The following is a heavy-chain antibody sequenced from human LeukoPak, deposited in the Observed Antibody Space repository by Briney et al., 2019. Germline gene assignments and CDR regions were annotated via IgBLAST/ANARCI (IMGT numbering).Heavy chain of an antibody. CDR3: ARPQYYYDSSGDPLGY. Sequence: GGSLRLSCAASGFTFSSYEMNWVRQAPGKGLEWVSYISSSGSTIYYADSVKCRFPISRDNAKNSLYLQMNSLRAEDTAVYYCARPQYYYDSSGDPLGYWGQGTLVTVSS. CDR2: ISSSGSTI. V-gene: IGHV3-48*03. D-gene: IGHD3-22*01. J-gene: IGHJ4*02. CDR1: GFTFSSYE.